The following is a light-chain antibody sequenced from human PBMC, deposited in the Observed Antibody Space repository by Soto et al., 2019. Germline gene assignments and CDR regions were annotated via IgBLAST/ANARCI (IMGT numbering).Light chain of an antibody. CDR1: QSVSSY. CDR2: NAS. Sequence: IVLPQSPATLSLSPGERATLSCRASQSVSSYLAWYQQKPGQAPRLLIYNASNRATGIPARFSGSGSGTDFTLTISNPEPEDFAVYYCQYRNNWLTWTFGQGTRVEIK. J-gene: IGKJ1*01. CDR3: QYRNNWLTWT. V-gene: IGKV3-11*01.